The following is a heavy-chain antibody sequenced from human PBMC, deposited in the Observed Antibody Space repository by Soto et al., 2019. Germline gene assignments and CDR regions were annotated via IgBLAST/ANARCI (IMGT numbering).Heavy chain of an antibody. CDR1: SFSMYS. V-gene: IGHV3-21*01. D-gene: IGHD1-26*01. Sequence: EVQVVESGGGLVKPGGSLRLSCDFSFSMYSMDWVRQAPGKGLEWVASISSGSAFIKYADSVKGRFTISRDNAKNSVSLQMDSLRVEDTAMYYCTRDQGGSYDSWFDPWGRETLVTVSS. J-gene: IGHJ5*02. CDR2: ISSGSAFI. CDR3: TRDQGGSYDSWFDP.